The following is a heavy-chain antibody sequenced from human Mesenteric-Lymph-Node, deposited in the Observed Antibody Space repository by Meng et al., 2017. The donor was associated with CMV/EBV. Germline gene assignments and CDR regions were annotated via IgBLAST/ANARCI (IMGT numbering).Heavy chain of an antibody. V-gene: IGHV3-7*01. CDR1: GVTFSSYW. CDR2: IKQDGSEK. D-gene: IGHD3-22*01. CDR3: ATDPIHYFDSSGYYPDY. J-gene: IGHJ4*02. Sequence: GESLKISCAASGVTFSSYWMSWVRQAPGKGLEWVANIKQDGSEKYYVDSVKGRFTISRDNAKNSLYLQMNSLRAEDTAVYYCATDPIHYFDSSGYYPDYRGQGTLVTVSS.